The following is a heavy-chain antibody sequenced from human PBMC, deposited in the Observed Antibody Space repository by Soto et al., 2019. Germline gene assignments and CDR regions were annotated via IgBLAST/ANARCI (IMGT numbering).Heavy chain of an antibody. CDR2: ISSTSSTI. CDR3: ARDREYQPLPDY. D-gene: IGHD2-2*01. V-gene: IGHV3-48*01. J-gene: IGHJ4*02. CDR1: GFTFNTYT. Sequence: GGSLRLSCAASGFTFNTYTMNWVRQAPGKGLEWVSYISSTSSTIYYADSVRGRFTISRDNAKNSLYLQMNSLRAEDTAVYYCARDREYQPLPDYWGQGTLVTVSS.